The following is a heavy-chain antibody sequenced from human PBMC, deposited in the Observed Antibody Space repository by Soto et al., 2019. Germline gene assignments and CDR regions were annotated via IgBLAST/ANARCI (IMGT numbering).Heavy chain of an antibody. CDR3: ARRRGYSYDFDY. J-gene: IGHJ4*02. D-gene: IGHD5-18*01. CDR2: IDPSDSRT. V-gene: IGHV5-10-1*01. Sequence: GESLKISCNASGYTFTNNWISWVRQKPGQGLEWMGRIDPSDSRTKYNPSFEGHVTISIDKSINTAFLQWSGLRASDTAVYFCARRRGYSYDFDYWGQGTLVTVSS. CDR1: GYTFTNNW.